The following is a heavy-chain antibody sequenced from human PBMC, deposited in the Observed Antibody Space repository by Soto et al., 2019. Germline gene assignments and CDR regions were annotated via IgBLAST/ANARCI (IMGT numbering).Heavy chain of an antibody. CDR1: GYSFSTYW. J-gene: IGHJ4*02. CDR2: IYPADSDT. D-gene: IGHD2-21*02. V-gene: IGHV5-51*01. Sequence: GESLKISCKASGYSFSTYWIGCVRQMPWEGLEWMGIIYPADSDTTYSPSFQGRVTSSSDRSISTSYLQWSSLKASDSAMYYCARRGVTYSFYYWGEGTQVTVSS. CDR3: ARRGVTYSFYY.